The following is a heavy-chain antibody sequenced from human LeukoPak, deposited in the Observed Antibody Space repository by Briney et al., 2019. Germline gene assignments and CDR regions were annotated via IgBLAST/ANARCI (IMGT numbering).Heavy chain of an antibody. CDR1: GYSFTSYW. V-gene: IGHV5-51*01. CDR2: IYPGDSDT. J-gene: IGHJ4*02. CDR3: ARQTRDDILTGYCDY. D-gene: IGHD3-9*01. Sequence: GESLKISCKGSGYSFTSYWIGWVRQMPGKGLEWMGIIYPGDSDTRYSPSFQGQVTISADKSISTAYLQWSSLKASDTAMYYCARQTRDDILTGYCDYWGQGTLVTVSS.